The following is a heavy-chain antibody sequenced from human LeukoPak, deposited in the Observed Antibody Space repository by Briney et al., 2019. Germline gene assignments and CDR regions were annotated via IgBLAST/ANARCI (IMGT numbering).Heavy chain of an antibody. CDR1: GFTFSTHW. J-gene: IGHJ4*02. V-gene: IGHV3-74*01. CDR3: ARAGWYRWDY. CDR2: INSDGTTT. Sequence: PGGSLRPSCAASGFTFSTHWMHWVRQAPGKGLEWVSRINSDGTTTNYADSVKGRFTISRDNAKNTLYLQMNTLRVEDTAVYYCARAGWYRWDYWGQGTLVTVSS. D-gene: IGHD6-19*01.